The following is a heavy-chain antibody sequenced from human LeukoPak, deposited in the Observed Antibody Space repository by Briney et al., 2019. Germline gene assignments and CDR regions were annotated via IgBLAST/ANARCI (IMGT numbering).Heavy chain of an antibody. J-gene: IGHJ4*02. D-gene: IGHD6-13*01. CDR2: ISGSGGST. CDR1: GFTFSSYA. Sequence: PGGSLRLSCAASGFTFSSYAMCWVRQAPGKGLEWVSAISGSGGSTYYADSVKGRFTISRDNSKNTLYLQMNSLRAEDTAVYYCAKCGLRQQLVWARIYYFDYWGQGTLVTVSS. V-gene: IGHV3-23*01. CDR3: AKCGLRQQLVWARIYYFDY.